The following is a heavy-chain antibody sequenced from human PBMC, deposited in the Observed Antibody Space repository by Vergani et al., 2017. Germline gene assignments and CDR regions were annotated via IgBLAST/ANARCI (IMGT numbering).Heavy chain of an antibody. CDR3: ARVVSYFDILTGYYKGPRYYFDY. Sequence: QLQLQESGPGLVKPSATLSLTCSVSGASIRSSNYYWGWIRPPPGKGLEWIASIYYSGSTSYNPSLKSRVTISVDTSKNQFSLKLRSVTAADTAVYYCARVVSYFDILTGYYKGPRYYFDYWGQGTLVTVSS. CDR2: IYYSGST. V-gene: IGHV4-39*01. J-gene: IGHJ4*02. CDR1: GASIRSSNYY. D-gene: IGHD3-9*01.